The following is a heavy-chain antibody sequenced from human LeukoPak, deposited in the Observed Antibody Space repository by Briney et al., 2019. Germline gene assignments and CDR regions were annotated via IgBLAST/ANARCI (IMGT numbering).Heavy chain of an antibody. J-gene: IGHJ3*02. Sequence: SETLSLTCTVSGGSISSSSYYWGWIRQPPGKGLEWIGRIYYSGSTYYNPSLKSRVTISVDTSKNQFSLKLSSVTAADTAVYYCARDRGQKHYDFWSGYYRYDAFDIWGQGTMVTVSS. CDR3: ARDRGQKHYDFWSGYYRYDAFDI. CDR2: IYYSGST. V-gene: IGHV4-39*07. CDR1: GGSISSSSYY. D-gene: IGHD3-3*01.